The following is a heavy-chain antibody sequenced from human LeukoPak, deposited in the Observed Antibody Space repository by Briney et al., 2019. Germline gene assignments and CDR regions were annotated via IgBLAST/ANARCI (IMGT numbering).Heavy chain of an antibody. Sequence: SETLSLTCTVSGYSISSGYYWGWIRPSPAKGLEWIGSVYYSGSNLDNPSLKSRVFISVDTSKNHVSLRLSSVTAADTAVYYCAREVDTAMVGLSYFDYWGQGTLVTVSS. D-gene: IGHD5-18*01. CDR3: AREVDTAMVGLSYFDY. J-gene: IGHJ4*02. CDR2: VYYSGSN. V-gene: IGHV4-38-2*02. CDR1: GYSISSGYY.